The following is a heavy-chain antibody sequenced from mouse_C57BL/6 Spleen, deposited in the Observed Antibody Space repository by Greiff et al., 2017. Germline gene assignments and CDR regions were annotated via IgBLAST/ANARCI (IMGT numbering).Heavy chain of an antibody. V-gene: IGHV5-6*01. CDR3: ARDSNSFFAY. J-gene: IGHJ3*01. CDR1: GFTFSSYG. Sequence: EVQLQESGGDLVKPGGSLKLSCAASGFTFSSYGMSWVRQTPDKRLEWVATISSGGSYTYYPDSVKGRFTISRDNAKNTLYLQMSSLKSEDTAMYYCARDSNSFFAYWGQGTLVTVSA. CDR2: ISSGGSYT. D-gene: IGHD2-5*01.